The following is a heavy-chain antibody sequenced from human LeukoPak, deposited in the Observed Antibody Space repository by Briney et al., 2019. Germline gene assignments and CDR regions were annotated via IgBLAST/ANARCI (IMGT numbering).Heavy chain of an antibody. J-gene: IGHJ4*02. CDR3: AKGWELPAFDY. CDR2: IKSKTDGGTT. D-gene: IGHD1-26*01. Sequence: PGGSLRLSCAASGFTFSNAWMSWVRQAPGKGLEWVGRIKSKTDGGTTDYAAPVKGRFTISRDDSKNTLYLQMNSLKTEDTAVYYCAKGWELPAFDYWGQGTLVTVSS. CDR1: GFTFSNAW. V-gene: IGHV3-15*01.